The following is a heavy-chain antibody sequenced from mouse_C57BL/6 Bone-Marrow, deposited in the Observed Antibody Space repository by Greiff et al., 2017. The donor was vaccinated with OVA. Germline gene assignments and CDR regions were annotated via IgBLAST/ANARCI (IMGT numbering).Heavy chain of an antibody. CDR1: GYTFTDYE. D-gene: IGHD1-1*01. CDR2: IDPETGGT. CDR3: ARCDYYGSSFRYFDV. J-gene: IGHJ1*03. V-gene: IGHV1-15*01. Sequence: VQLQQSGAELVRPGASVTLSCKASGYTFTDYEMHWVKQTPVHGLEWIGAIDPETGGTAYNQKFKGKAILTADKSSSTAYMELRSLTSEDSAGYYCARCDYYGSSFRYFDVWGTGTTVTVSS.